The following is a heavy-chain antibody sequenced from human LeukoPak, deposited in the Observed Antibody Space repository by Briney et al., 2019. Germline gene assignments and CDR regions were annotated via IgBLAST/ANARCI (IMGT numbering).Heavy chain of an antibody. CDR1: GGSISSYY. J-gene: IGHJ3*02. Sequence: PSETLSLTCTVSGGSISSYYWSWIRQPPGKGLEWIGYIYYSGSTYYNPSLKSRVTISVDTSKNQFSLKLSSVTAADTAVYYCARAKYYYDSSGFDIWGQGTMVTVSS. CDR2: IYYSGST. D-gene: IGHD3-22*01. V-gene: IGHV4-59*12. CDR3: ARAKYYYDSSGFDI.